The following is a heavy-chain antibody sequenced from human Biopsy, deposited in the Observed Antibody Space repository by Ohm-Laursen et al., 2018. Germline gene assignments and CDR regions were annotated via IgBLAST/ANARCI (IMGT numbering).Heavy chain of an antibody. CDR1: GGSIYNFF. CDR3: ARVGAGAPSIDYFDY. Sequence: TLSLTCTVSGGSIYNFFWSWIRQPPGKGLEWIGYIYYSGSTNYNPSLKSRVTISVDTSKNQFSLELSSVTAADTAVYYCARVGAGAPSIDYFDYWGQGALVTVSS. J-gene: IGHJ4*02. CDR2: IYYSGST. V-gene: IGHV4-59*01. D-gene: IGHD1-26*01.